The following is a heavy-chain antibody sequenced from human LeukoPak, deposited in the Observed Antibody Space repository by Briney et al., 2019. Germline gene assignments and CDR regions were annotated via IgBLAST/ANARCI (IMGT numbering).Heavy chain of an antibody. J-gene: IGHJ4*02. Sequence: SETLSLTCAVYGGSFSGYYWSWIRQPPGKGLEWIGEINHSGSTNYNPSLKSRVTISVDTSKNQFSLKLSSVTAADTAVYYCARAVFFGSGWYFDYWGQGTLVTVSS. CDR1: GGSFSGYY. CDR3: ARAVFFGSGWYFDY. CDR2: INHSGST. V-gene: IGHV4-34*01. D-gene: IGHD3-3*01.